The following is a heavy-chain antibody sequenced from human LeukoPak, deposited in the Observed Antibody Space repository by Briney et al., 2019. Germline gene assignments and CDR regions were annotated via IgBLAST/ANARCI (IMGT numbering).Heavy chain of an antibody. Sequence: PGGSLRLSCAASGFTFSSYAMSWVRQAPGKGLEWVSAISGSGGSTYYADSVKGRFTISRDNSKNTLYLQMNSLRAEDTAVYYCAKDDDDPKSHPSSWYRGILFDYWGQGTLVTVSS. D-gene: IGHD6-13*01. CDR1: GFTFSSYA. CDR2: ISGSGGST. CDR3: AKDDDDPKSHPSSWYRGILFDY. V-gene: IGHV3-23*01. J-gene: IGHJ4*02.